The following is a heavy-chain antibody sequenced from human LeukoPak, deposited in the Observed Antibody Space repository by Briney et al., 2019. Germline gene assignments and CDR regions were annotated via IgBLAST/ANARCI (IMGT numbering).Heavy chain of an antibody. CDR1: GGSISSYY. D-gene: IGHD3-10*01. V-gene: IGHV4-4*09. CDR2: IYASGTS. J-gene: IGHJ4*02. CDR3: ARGGSLITMASL. Sequence: SETLSLTCTVSGGSISSYYWSWIRQPPGKGLEWIGYIYASGTSTYNPFLKSRVTISVDTSKNQFSLQLSSVTAADTAVYYCARGGSLITMASLWGQGTLVTVSS.